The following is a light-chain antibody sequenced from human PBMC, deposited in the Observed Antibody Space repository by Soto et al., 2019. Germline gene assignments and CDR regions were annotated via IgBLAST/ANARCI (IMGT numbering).Light chain of an antibody. J-gene: IGKJ5*01. Sequence: DILLTQSPTTLSLSLGERATLSCRASQGISGYVAWYQQKPGQAPRLLIYAASKRATGIPARFSGRGSGTDLTITIRSLEPEDFAVYYCQQRSNWPPVITFGQGTRLEIK. CDR2: AAS. CDR1: QGISGY. CDR3: QQRSNWPPVIT. V-gene: IGKV3-11*01.